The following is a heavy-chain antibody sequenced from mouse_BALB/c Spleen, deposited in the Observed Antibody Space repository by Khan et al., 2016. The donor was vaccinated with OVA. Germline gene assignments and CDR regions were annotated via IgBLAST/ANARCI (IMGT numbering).Heavy chain of an antibody. V-gene: IGHV1S56*01. CDR1: GYTFIRYY. J-gene: IGHJ1*01. D-gene: IGHD1-1*01. Sequence: QVQLQQSGPEVVKPGASVKMSCKTSGYTFIRYYIHWVKQRPEQGLEWIGWIYPGDGRTKYNEKFKGTTTLTADKSSTIAYILLRSLTSEDSAIYFCTISNYGSYWYFDVWGAGTTVTVSS. CDR2: IYPGDGRT. CDR3: TISNYGSYWYFDV.